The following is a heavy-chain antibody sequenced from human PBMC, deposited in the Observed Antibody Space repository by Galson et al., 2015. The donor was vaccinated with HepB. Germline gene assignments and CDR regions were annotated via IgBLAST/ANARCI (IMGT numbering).Heavy chain of an antibody. CDR2: ISSDGNNK. D-gene: IGHD3-3*01. CDR3: AKDQRFSYYYGLDV. CDR1: GFTFNRNA. J-gene: IGHJ6*02. V-gene: IGHV3-30*18. Sequence: LRLSCAASGFTFNRNAMHWVRQAPGKGLEGVAVISSDGNNKYYGDSVKGRFTISRDNSKNTLSLQMNSLRAEDTAVYYCAKDQRFSYYYGLDVWGQGTTVTVSS.